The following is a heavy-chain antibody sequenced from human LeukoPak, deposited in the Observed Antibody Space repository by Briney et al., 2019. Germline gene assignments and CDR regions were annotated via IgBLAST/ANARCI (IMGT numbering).Heavy chain of an antibody. D-gene: IGHD3-10*01. V-gene: IGHV1-69*13. J-gene: IGHJ6*02. CDR3: ARDLNGLLWFGELFLPNYYYYGMDV. CDR1: GGTFSSYA. CDR2: IIPIFGTA. Sequence: SVKVSCKASGGTFSSYAISWVRQAPGQGLEWMGGIIPIFGTANYAQKFQGRVTITADESTSTAYMELSSLRSEDTAVYYCARDLNGLLWFGELFLPNYYYYGMDVWGQGTTVTVSS.